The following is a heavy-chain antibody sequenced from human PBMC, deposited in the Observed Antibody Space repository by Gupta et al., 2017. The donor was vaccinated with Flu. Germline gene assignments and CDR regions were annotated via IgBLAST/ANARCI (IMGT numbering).Heavy chain of an antibody. CDR3: ASLMVRSGWYSVHY. D-gene: IGHD6-19*01. J-gene: IGHJ4*02. CDR1: STYS. V-gene: IGHV3-21*01. CDR2: ISSSSSYI. Sequence: STYSMNWVRQAPGKGLEWVSSISSSSSYIYYADSVKGRFTISRDNAKNSLYLQMNSLRAEDTAVYYCASLMVRSGWYSVHYWGQGTLVTVSS.